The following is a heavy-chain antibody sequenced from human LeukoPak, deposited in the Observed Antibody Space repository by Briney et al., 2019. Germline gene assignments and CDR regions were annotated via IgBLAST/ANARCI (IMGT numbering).Heavy chain of an antibody. CDR2: ISGTSSTI. V-gene: IGHV3-48*01. J-gene: IGHJ4*02. D-gene: IGHD3-10*01. CDR3: ARDPLYHCGSGSLDFYFDY. CDR1: GFTFSTYS. Sequence: GGSLRLSCAASGFTFSTYSLHWVRQAPGKGLEWVSFISGTSSTIYYADSVKGRFTVSRDNAKNSLFLQMNSLRAEDTAVYYCARDPLYHCGSGSLDFYFDYWGQGTPVTVSS.